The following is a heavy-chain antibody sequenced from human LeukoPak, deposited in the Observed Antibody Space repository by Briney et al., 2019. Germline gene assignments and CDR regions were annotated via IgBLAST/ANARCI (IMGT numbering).Heavy chain of an antibody. J-gene: IGHJ4*02. CDR1: GLIFSDYY. V-gene: IGHV3-11*01. CDR3: ARAGQSDY. Sequence: PGGSLRLSCAASGLIFSDYYMNWIRQAPGKGLEWVSSISGGSRTINYADSVKGRFTTSRDNAKNSLFLQVNSLRAEDTAVYYCARAGQSDYWGQGTLVTVSS. CDR2: ISGGSRTI.